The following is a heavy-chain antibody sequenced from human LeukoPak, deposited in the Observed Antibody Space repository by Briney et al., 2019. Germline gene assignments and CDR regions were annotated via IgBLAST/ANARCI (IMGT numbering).Heavy chain of an antibody. D-gene: IGHD3-3*01. V-gene: IGHV4-39*01. CDR2: IYYSGST. CDR1: GGSISSSRYY. Sequence: PSETLSLTCTVSGGSISSSRYYWGWIRQPPGKGLEWIGSIYYSGSTFYNPSLQSRVTISVDTSKNQFSLRLSSVSAADTAVYYCARLDYDFWSGNHDYWGQGTLVTVSS. J-gene: IGHJ4*02. CDR3: ARLDYDFWSGNHDY.